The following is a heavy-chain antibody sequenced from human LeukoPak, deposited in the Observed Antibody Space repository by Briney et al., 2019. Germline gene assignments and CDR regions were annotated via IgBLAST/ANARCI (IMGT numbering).Heavy chain of an antibody. CDR2: IKQDGSEK. V-gene: IGHV3-7*01. J-gene: IGHJ4*02. CDR3: ARDSKIQLCDY. CDR1: GFTFSSYW. D-gene: IGHD5-18*01. Sequence: SGGSLRLSCAASGFTFSSYWMSWVRQAPGKGLEWVANIKQDGSEKYYVDPVKGRFTISRDNAKNSLYLQMNSLRAEDTAVYYCARDSKIQLCDYWGQGTLVTVSS.